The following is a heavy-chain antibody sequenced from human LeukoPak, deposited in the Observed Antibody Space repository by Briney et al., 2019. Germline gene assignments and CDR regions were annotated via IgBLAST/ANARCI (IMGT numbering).Heavy chain of an antibody. D-gene: IGHD5-24*01. V-gene: IGHV3-7*03. J-gene: IGHJ4*02. CDR2: IKEDGTET. CDR1: GFMFSSNW. CDR3: AKEGRSLQTY. Sequence: GSLRLSCAASGFMFSSNWMSWVRLAPGKGLEWVANIKEDGTETYYVDSVKGGFTISRDNAKNSLYLQMNSLRVEDTAVYYCAKEGRSLQTYWGQGTLVTVSS.